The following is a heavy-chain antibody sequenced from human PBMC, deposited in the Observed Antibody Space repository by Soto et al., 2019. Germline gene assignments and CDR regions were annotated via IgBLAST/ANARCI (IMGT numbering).Heavy chain of an antibody. J-gene: IGHJ4*01. D-gene: IGHD3-22*01. Sequence: GXSVKVSCKASGYTFTSYHMHWERQAPGQGLEWMGKINPRSGSTSYAQKFQGRVTMTRDTSTSTVYMELSSLRSEDTAVYYCARDQDRSGYHYFDYWGQGTLVTVSS. CDR1: GYTFTSYH. V-gene: IGHV1-46*01. CDR2: INPRSGST. CDR3: ARDQDRSGYHYFDY.